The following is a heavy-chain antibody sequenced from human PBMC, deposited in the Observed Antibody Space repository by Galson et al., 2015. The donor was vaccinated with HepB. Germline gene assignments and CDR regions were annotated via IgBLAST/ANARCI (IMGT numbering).Heavy chain of an antibody. CDR2: IRSKAYGGTT. CDR3: TRDRNFWSGYPPYYFDY. Sequence: LRLSCAASGFTFGDYAMSWFRQAPGKGLEWVGLIRSKAYGGTTEYAASVKGRFTISRDDSKSIAYLQMNSLKTEDTAVYYCTRDRNFWSGYPPYYFDYWGQGTLVTVSS. D-gene: IGHD3-3*01. J-gene: IGHJ4*02. CDR1: GFTFGDYA. V-gene: IGHV3-49*03.